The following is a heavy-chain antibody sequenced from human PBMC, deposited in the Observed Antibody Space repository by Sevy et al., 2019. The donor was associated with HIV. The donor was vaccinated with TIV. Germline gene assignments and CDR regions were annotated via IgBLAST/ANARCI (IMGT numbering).Heavy chain of an antibody. Sequence: GGSLRLSCTASGFTFGDYAMSWVRQAPGKGLEWVGFIRSKAYGGTTEYAASVKGRFTNSRDDSKSIAYLQMNSLKTEDTAVYYCTRAVDEDAFDIWGQGTMVTVSS. D-gene: IGHD5-12*01. CDR2: IRSKAYGGTT. J-gene: IGHJ3*02. CDR3: TRAVDEDAFDI. CDR1: GFTFGDYA. V-gene: IGHV3-49*04.